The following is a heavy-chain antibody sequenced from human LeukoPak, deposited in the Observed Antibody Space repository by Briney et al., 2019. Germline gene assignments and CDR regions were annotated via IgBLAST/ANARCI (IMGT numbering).Heavy chain of an antibody. V-gene: IGHV1-69*05. CDR3: ARDLPYYDSSGYDHRRWFDP. CDR2: IIPIFGTA. J-gene: IGHJ5*02. D-gene: IGHD3-22*01. Sequence: ASVKVSCKASGGTFSSYAISWVRQAPGQGLEWMARIIPIFGTANYAQKFQGRVTITTDESTSTAYMELSSLRSEDTAVYYCARDLPYYDSSGYDHRRWFDPWGQGTLVTVSS. CDR1: GGTFSSYA.